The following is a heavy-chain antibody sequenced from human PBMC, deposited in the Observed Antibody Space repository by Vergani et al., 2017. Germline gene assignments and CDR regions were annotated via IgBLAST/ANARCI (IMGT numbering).Heavy chain of an antibody. CDR3: ARGRYMTTVTSFDY. CDR2: IYHSGST. CDR1: SYSISSGYY. J-gene: IGHJ4*02. D-gene: IGHD4-17*01. Sequence: QVQLQESGPGLVKPSETLSLTCTVSSYSISSGYYWGWIRQPPGKGLEWIGSIYHSGSTHYNPSLKSRVTISVDTSKNQFSLKLSSVTAADTAVYYCARGRYMTTVTSFDYWGQGTLVTVSS. V-gene: IGHV4-38-2*02.